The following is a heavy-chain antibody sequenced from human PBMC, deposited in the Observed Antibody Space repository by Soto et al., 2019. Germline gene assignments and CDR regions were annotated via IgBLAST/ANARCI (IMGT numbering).Heavy chain of an antibody. CDR1: GFTFSSYS. CDR3: ARPSSSWFYFDY. D-gene: IGHD6-13*01. J-gene: IGHJ4*02. Sequence: EVQLVESGGGLVKPGGSLRLSCAASGFTFSSYSMNWVRQAPGKGLEWVSSISSSSSYIYYADSVKGRFTISRDNAKNALYPQMNSLRAEDTAVYYCARPSSSWFYFDYWGQGTLVTVSS. V-gene: IGHV3-21*01. CDR2: ISSSSSYI.